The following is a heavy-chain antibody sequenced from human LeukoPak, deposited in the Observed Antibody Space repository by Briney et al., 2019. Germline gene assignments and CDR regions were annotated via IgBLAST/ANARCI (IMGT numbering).Heavy chain of an antibody. CDR3: ARHGSPSPSYV. D-gene: IGHD2-2*01. CDR1: GGSFSGYY. J-gene: IGHJ6*04. Sequence: PSETLSLTCAVYGGSFSGYYWSWIRQPPGKGLEWIGEINHSGSTNYNPSLKSRVTISVDTSKNQFSLKLSSVTAADTAVYYCARHGSPSPSYVWGKGTTVTISS. V-gene: IGHV4-34*01. CDR2: INHSGST.